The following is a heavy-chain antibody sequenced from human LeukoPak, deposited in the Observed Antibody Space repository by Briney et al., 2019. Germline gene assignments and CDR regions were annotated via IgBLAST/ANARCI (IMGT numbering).Heavy chain of an antibody. CDR3: ARDAGDILTDPHDGIDY. CDR1: GFSVSENY. V-gene: IGHV3-33*07. D-gene: IGHD3-9*01. J-gene: IGHJ4*02. Sequence: PGGSLRLSCAASGFSVSENYMSWVRQAPGKGLEWVAVIWYDGSNKYYADSVKGRFTISRDNSKNTLYLQMNSLRAEDTAVYYCARDAGDILTDPHDGIDYWGQGTLVTVSS. CDR2: IWYDGSNK.